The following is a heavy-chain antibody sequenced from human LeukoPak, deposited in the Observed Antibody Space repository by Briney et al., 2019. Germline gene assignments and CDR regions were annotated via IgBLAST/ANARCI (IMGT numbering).Heavy chain of an antibody. V-gene: IGHV3-74*01. J-gene: IGHJ3*02. CDR2: INSDGSST. CDR1: GFTFSSHW. Sequence: GGSLRLSCAASGFTFSSHWMHWVRQAPGEELVWVSRINSDGSSTSYADSVKGRFTISRDIPKNTLYLQMNSLRAEDTAVFYCVRDRGDLDAFDIWGRGTMVTVSS. CDR3: VRDRGDLDAFDI. D-gene: IGHD2-21*02.